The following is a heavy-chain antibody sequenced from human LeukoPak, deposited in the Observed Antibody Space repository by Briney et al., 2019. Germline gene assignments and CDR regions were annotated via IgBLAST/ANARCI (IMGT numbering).Heavy chain of an antibody. CDR3: VRHDGRGGSTMGALDS. V-gene: IGHV4-39*01. Sequence: SETLSLTCTVSAGSISSSSHHWGWIRQSPGKGLEWIGSIYSGRTTYYNPCLNNRVTISVVTSKNQFSLQLNSVTAADTSVYYCVRHDGRGGSTMGALDSWGQGSLVTVSS. J-gene: IGHJ4*02. CDR2: IYSGRTT. CDR1: AGSISSSSHH. D-gene: IGHD5/OR15-5a*01.